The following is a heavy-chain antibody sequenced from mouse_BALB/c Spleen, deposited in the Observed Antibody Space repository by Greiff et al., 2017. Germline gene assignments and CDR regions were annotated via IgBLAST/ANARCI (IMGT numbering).Heavy chain of an antibody. V-gene: IGHV1-87*01. CDR1: GYTFTSYW. CDR3: ASNYGNPYYFDY. D-gene: IGHD2-1*01. CDR2: IYPGDGDT. J-gene: IGHJ2*01. Sequence: QVQLQQSGAELARPGASVKLSCKASGYTFTSYWMQWVKQRPGQGLEWIGAIYPGDGDTRYTQKFKGKATLTADKSSSTAYMQLSSLASEDSAVYYCASNYGNPYYFDYWGQGTTLTVSS.